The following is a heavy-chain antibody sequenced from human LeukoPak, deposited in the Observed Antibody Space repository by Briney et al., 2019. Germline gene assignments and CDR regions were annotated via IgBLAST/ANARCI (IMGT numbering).Heavy chain of an antibody. J-gene: IGHJ5*02. V-gene: IGHV1-46*01. CDR2: INPSGGST. Sequence: GASVTVSCKASGYTFTSYYMHWVRQAPGQGLEWMGIINPSGGSTSYAQKFQGRVTMNRDTSTSTVYMELSSLRSEETAVYYCARDHNIAVAGSWFDPWGQGTLVTVSS. CDR3: ARDHNIAVAGSWFDP. D-gene: IGHD6-19*01. CDR1: GYTFTSYY.